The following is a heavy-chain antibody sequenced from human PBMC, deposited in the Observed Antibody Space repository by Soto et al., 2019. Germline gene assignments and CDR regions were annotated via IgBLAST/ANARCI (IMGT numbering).Heavy chain of an antibody. J-gene: IGHJ4*02. CDR3: ARSIAAAVDFDY. D-gene: IGHD6-13*01. V-gene: IGHV1-18*01. CDR1: GYTFTNSG. Sequence: ASVKVSCKASGYTFTNSGISWVRQAPGQGLEWMGWISAYNGNTNYAQKLQGRVTMTTDTSTSTAYMELRSLRSDDTAVYYCARSIAAAVDFDYWGQGTLVTVSS. CDR2: ISAYNGNT.